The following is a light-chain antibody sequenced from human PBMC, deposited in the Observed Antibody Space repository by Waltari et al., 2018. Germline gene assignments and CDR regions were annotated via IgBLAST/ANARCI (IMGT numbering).Light chain of an antibody. Sequence: LVLTQSPSASASLGASVKLTCTLSSGYSSNVIAWLQQQPGKGPRYLMKVNSDGSHRKGDDIPDRFSASISGTECYLTISSLQSEDEADYYCQTGGHGTWVFGGGTKLTVL. J-gene: IGLJ3*02. CDR2: VNSDGSH. V-gene: IGLV4-69*01. CDR3: QTGGHGTWV. CDR1: SGYSSNV.